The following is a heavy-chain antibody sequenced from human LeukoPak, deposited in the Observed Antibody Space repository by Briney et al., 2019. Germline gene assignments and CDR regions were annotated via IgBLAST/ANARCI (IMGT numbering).Heavy chain of an antibody. D-gene: IGHD3-9*01. V-gene: IGHV4-39*01. Sequence: NPSETLSLTCTVSGDSISSGSYYWGWIRQPPGKGLEWIGSIFYSGSTFYNPSLKSRVTISVDTSKNQFSLRLTSMTAADTAVYYKQRPTYEILRGTAYGYWYFDLWGRGTLVTVSS. CDR1: GDSISSGSYY. J-gene: IGHJ2*01. CDR3: QRPTYEILRGTAYGYWYFDL. CDR2: IFYSGST.